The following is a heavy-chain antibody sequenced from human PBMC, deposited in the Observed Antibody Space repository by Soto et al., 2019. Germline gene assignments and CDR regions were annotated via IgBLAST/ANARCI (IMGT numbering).Heavy chain of an antibody. J-gene: IGHJ6*02. Sequence: QVQLVQSGAEVKKPGASVKVSCKASGYTFTSYGFSWVRQAPGQGLEWMGWISAYNGNTNYAQKLQGRVTMTTDTPXXPAYMELRSLRSADTAVYYCAREGSRPSYYYGMDVWGQGTTVTVSS. D-gene: IGHD1-26*01. CDR1: GYTFTSYG. CDR3: AREGSRPSYYYGMDV. V-gene: IGHV1-18*01. CDR2: ISAYNGNT.